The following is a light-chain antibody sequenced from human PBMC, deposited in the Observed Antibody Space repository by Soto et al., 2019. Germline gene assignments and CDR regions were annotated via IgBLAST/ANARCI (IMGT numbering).Light chain of an antibody. J-gene: IGKJ1*01. CDR1: QSISSW. Sequence: DIQMTQSPSTLSASVGDRVTITCRASQSISSWLAWYQQKPGKAPKLLIYKASSLESGVPSRFSGSGSGTEFTLTISSLQPYDVATYYCQQYNSYSGETFGQGNKVEIK. CDR2: KAS. V-gene: IGKV1-5*03. CDR3: QQYNSYSGET.